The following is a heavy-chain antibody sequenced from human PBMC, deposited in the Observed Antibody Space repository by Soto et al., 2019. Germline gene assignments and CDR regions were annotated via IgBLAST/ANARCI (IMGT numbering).Heavy chain of an antibody. CDR2: IYYSGST. J-gene: IGHJ4*02. Sequence: QVQLQESGPGLVKPSQTLSLTCTVSGGSISSGGYYWSWIRQHPGKGLEWIGYIYYSGSTYYNPSVKSRVTISVDTSKNQFSLKLSSVTAADTAVYYCARGSVVAATLFDYCGQGTLVTVSS. D-gene: IGHD2-15*01. V-gene: IGHV4-31*03. CDR1: GGSISSGGYY. CDR3: ARGSVVAATLFDY.